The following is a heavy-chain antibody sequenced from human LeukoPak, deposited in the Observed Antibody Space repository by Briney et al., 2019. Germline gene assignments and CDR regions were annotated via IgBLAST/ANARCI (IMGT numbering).Heavy chain of an antibody. V-gene: IGHV4-34*01. Sequence: SGTLSLTCAVYGGSFSGYYWSWVRQPPGKGLEWIGEINHSGSTNYNPSLKSRVTIAVDTSKNQFSLKLSSVTAADTAVYYCAREGTESSSWGFDYWGQGTLVTVSS. CDR3: AREGTESSSWGFDY. J-gene: IGHJ4*02. CDR2: INHSGST. CDR1: GGSFSGYY. D-gene: IGHD6-6*01.